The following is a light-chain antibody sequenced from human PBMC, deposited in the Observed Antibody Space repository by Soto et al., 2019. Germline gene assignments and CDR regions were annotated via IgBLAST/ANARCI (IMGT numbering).Light chain of an antibody. Sequence: QSALAQPASVSGSPGQSITISCTGTSNDVGGYNYVSWYQQYPDKAPTLIIYDVSNRPSGVSTRFSGSKSGNRASLTISGLQAEDEADYYCSSYTTTTTSCVFVTGTKVTVL. CDR2: DVS. CDR3: SSYTTTTTSCV. J-gene: IGLJ1*01. V-gene: IGLV2-14*01. CDR1: SNDVGGYNY.